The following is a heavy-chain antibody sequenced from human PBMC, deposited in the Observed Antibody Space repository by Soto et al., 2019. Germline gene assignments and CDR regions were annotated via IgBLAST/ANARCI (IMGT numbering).Heavy chain of an antibody. V-gene: IGHV4-31*03. CDR2: IYYTGTT. CDR3: ARDFWSGYGYFDF. CDR1: RSSIASSVPF. J-gene: IGHJ4*02. D-gene: IGHD3-3*01. Sequence: PSVILSLTCTLSRSSIASSVPFWSWIRQLPGKGLEWIGYIYYTGTTYYNPSLESRLTISIDTSNNQVSLKLTSVTAADTAVYYCARDFWSGYGYFDFWGQG.